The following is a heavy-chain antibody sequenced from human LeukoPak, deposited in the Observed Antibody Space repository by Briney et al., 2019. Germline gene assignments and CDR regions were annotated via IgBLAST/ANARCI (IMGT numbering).Heavy chain of an antibody. CDR3: ARPSGYCSGGSCPRWFDP. V-gene: IGHV3-74*01. D-gene: IGHD2-15*01. J-gene: IGHJ5*02. CDR1: GFTFSSYW. CDR2: INSDGSST. Sequence: GGSLRLSCAASGFTFSSYWMHWVRQAPGKGLVWVSRINSDGSSTSYADSVKGRFTISRDNAKNTQYLQMNSLRAEDTAVYYCARPSGYCSGGSCPRWFDPWGQGTLVTVSS.